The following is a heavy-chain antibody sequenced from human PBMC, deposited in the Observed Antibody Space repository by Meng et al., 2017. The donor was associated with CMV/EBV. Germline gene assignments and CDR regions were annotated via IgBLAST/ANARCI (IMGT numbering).Heavy chain of an antibody. Sequence: LSWAVSGFTFSNYWMYWVRQGSGKGLVWVSHINSDGSSTTYADSVKGRFTISRDNAKNTLYLQMNSLRGEDTAVYYCARGGSNGLTFWGQGTLVTVSS. CDR1: GFTFSNYW. J-gene: IGHJ1*01. V-gene: IGHV3-74*03. D-gene: IGHD2-15*01. CDR3: ARGGSNGLTF. CDR2: INSDGSST.